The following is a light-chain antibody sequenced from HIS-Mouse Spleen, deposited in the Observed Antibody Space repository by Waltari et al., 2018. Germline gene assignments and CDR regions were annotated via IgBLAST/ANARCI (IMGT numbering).Light chain of an antibody. J-gene: IGLJ1*01. Sequence: QSALTQPASVSGSPGQSITISFPGTSSDVGGYNYVSWYQQHPGKAPKLMIYDVSNRPSGVSTRFSGSKSGNTASLTISGLQAEDEADYYCSSYTSSSTYVFGTGTKVTVL. CDR2: DVS. CDR3: SSYTSSSTYV. CDR1: SSDVGGYNY. V-gene: IGLV2-14*03.